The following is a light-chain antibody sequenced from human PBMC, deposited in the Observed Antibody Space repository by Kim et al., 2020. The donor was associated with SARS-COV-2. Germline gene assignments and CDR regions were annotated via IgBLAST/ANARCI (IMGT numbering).Light chain of an antibody. CDR3: QAWDSSTVV. Sequence: SYELTQPPSVSVSPGQTASITCSGDKLGDKFACWYQQKPGQSPMLVTYQDTKRPSGIPERFSGSNSGNTATLTISGTQAMDEADYYCQAWDSSTVVFGGGTQLTVL. CDR1: KLGDKF. CDR2: QDT. V-gene: IGLV3-1*01. J-gene: IGLJ2*01.